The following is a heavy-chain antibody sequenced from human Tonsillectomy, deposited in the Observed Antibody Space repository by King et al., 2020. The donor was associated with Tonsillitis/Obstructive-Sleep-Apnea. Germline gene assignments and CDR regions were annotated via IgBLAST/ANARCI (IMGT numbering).Heavy chain of an antibody. CDR2: ISAYNGNT. CDR3: ARAFCSTTSCHANWFDP. V-gene: IGHV1-18*01. J-gene: IGHJ5*02. Sequence: QLVQSGAEVKKPGASVKVSCKASGYTFTSYGISLVRQAPGQGLEWMGWISAYNGNTNFAQKLQGRVTMTTDTSTSTAYMELRSLRSDDTAVYYCARAFCSTTSCHANWFDPWGQGTLVTVSS. CDR1: GYTFTSYG. D-gene: IGHD2-2*01.